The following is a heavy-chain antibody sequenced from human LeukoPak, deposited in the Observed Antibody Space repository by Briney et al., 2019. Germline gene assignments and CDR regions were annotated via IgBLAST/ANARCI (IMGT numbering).Heavy chain of an antibody. V-gene: IGHV3-7*01. CDR2: IKEDAGEI. CDR1: GFTFSRYW. J-gene: IGHJ4*02. D-gene: IGHD5-24*01. Sequence: GGSLRLSCAASGFTFSRYWMSWVRQVPGKGLEWVANIKEDAGEIYYVDSVKGRFTISRDNAKNSLYLQMNSLRAEDTAVYYCARHRSKWLQSSFDYWGQGTLVTVSS. CDR3: ARHRSKWLQSSFDY.